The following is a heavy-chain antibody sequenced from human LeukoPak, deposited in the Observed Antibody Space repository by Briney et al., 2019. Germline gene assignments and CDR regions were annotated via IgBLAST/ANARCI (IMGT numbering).Heavy chain of an antibody. D-gene: IGHD6-13*01. CDR3: VNGYSSSWPPGGYFQH. CDR1: GGSSSSTTYY. J-gene: IGHJ1*01. Sequence: KASETLSLTCTVSGGSSSSTTYYWGWISQPPGKALAWIGSIYYSGSTYYTPSLKSRVTISVDTSKNQFSLKLSSVTAADTAVYYCVNGYSSSWPPGGYFQHWGQGTLVTVSS. CDR2: IYYSGST. V-gene: IGHV4-39*07.